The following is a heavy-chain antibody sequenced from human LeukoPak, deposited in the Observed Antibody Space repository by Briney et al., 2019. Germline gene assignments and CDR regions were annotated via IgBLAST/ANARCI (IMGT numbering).Heavy chain of an antibody. CDR3: ARGRYGSFSGRKFDY. CDR1: GGSISDYY. D-gene: IGHD1-26*01. Sequence: SETLSLTCTVSGGSISDYYWSWIRQSPGKGLEWIGYIYHSGTTNYNPSLKSRVTISVDTSKNQFSLKLSSVTAADTAVYYCARGRYGSFSGRKFDYWGQGTLVTVSS. J-gene: IGHJ4*02. CDR2: IYHSGTT. V-gene: IGHV4-59*12.